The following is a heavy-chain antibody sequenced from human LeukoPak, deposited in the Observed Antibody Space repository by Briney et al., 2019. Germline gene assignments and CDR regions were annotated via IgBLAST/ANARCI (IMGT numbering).Heavy chain of an antibody. J-gene: IGHJ4*02. CDR1: GFTFSSYS. Sequence: GGSLRLSCAASGFTFSSYSMNWVRQAPGKGLEWVSYISSSSSTIYYADSVKGRFTISRDNAKNSLYLQMNSLRAEDTAVYYCARDGYSYGFNYWGQGTLVTVSS. V-gene: IGHV3-48*01. CDR3: ARDGYSYGFNY. D-gene: IGHD5-18*01. CDR2: ISSSSSTI.